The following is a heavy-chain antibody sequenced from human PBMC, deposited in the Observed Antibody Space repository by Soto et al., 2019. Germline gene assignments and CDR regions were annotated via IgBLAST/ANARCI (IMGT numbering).Heavy chain of an antibody. CDR3: ARGLASTSFDP. J-gene: IGHJ5*02. D-gene: IGHD1-26*01. V-gene: IGHV3-30-3*01. CDR2: ISYDGSNK. Sequence: GGSLRFSCAASGFTFSSYAMHWVRQAPGKGLEWVAVISYDGSNKYYADSVKGRFTISRDNSKNTLYLQMNSLRAEDTAVYYCARGLASTSFDPWGQGTLVTVSS. CDR1: GFTFSSYA.